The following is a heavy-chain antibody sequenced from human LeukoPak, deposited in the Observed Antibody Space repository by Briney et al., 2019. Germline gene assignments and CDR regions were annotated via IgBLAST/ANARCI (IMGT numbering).Heavy chain of an antibody. V-gene: IGHV3-30*18. Sequence: PGGSLRLSCAASIFTFSTYAMHWVRQAPGRGLEWVAVISFDGSNKYYANSVKGRFTISRDNSKNTLYLQMNSLRAEDTAVYYCAKDAGSYGGNSDYWGQGTLVTVSS. CDR3: AKDAGSYGGNSDY. J-gene: IGHJ4*02. CDR1: IFTFSTYA. D-gene: IGHD4-23*01. CDR2: ISFDGSNK.